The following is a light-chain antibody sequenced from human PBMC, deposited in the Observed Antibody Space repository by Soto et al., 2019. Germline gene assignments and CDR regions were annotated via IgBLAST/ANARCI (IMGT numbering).Light chain of an antibody. CDR1: SSDVGGSNY. CDR2: DVS. V-gene: IGLV2-14*03. Sequence: QSMLTQPASVSGSPGQSITISCTGTSSDVGGSNYVSWYQQHPGKAPKLMIYDVSNRPSGVSNRFSGSKSGSTASLTISGLQAEDEADYYCGSYSSSSTLYVFGTGTKLTVL. CDR3: GSYSSSSTLYV. J-gene: IGLJ1*01.